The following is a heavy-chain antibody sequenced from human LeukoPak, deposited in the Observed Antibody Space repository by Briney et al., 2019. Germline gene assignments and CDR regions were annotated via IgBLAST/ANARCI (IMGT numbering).Heavy chain of an antibody. CDR3: ARRGSYDSSGYYLDY. V-gene: IGHV4-59*08. CDR2: IYYSGST. Sequence: SETLSLTCTVSGGSISSYYWSWIRQPPGKGLEWIWYIYYSGSTNYNPSLKSRVTISVDTSKNQFSLKLSSVTAADTAVYYCARRGSYDSSGYYLDYWGQGTLVTVSS. D-gene: IGHD3-22*01. CDR1: GGSISSYY. J-gene: IGHJ4*02.